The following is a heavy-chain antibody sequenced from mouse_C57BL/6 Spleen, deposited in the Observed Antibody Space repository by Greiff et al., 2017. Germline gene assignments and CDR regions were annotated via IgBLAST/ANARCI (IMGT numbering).Heavy chain of an antibody. CDR3: ARYHGHYAMGY. J-gene: IGHJ4*01. CDR2: IRNKANGYTT. Sequence: DVKLVESGGGLVQPGGSLSLSCAASGFTFTDYYMSWVRQPPGKALEWLGFIRNKANGYTTEYSASVKGRFTISRDNSQSFLYLQMYTLRAEDSATYYCARYHGHYAMGYWGQGTSVTVSS. D-gene: IGHD1-2*01. CDR1: GFTFTDYY. V-gene: IGHV7-3*01.